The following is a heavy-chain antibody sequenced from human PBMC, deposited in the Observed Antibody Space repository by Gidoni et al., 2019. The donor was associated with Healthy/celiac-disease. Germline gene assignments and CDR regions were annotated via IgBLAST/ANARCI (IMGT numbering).Heavy chain of an antibody. CDR2: ISYDGSNK. D-gene: IGHD2-2*01. CDR1: GFTFRSYA. CDR3: AGGGGCSSTSCYAAMKY. Sequence: QVQLVESGGGVVQPGRSLRLSCAASGFTFRSYAMHWVRQAPGKGLEWVAVISYDGSNKYYADSVKGRFTISRDNSKNTLYLQMNSLRAEDTAVYYCAGGGGCSSTSCYAAMKYWGQGTLVTVSS. V-gene: IGHV3-30-3*01. J-gene: IGHJ4*02.